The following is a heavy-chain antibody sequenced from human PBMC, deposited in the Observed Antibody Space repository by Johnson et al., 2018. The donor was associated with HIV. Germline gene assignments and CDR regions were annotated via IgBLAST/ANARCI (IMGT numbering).Heavy chain of an antibody. CDR2: INWKGGST. J-gene: IGHJ3*02. CDR3: ARVGIAVHFGAFEI. D-gene: IGHD6-19*01. CDR1: GFTFDDYG. V-gene: IGHV3-20*01. Sequence: VQLVEPGGGVVRPGGSLRLSCAASGFTFDDYGMSWVRQAPGKGLEWVSGINWKGGSTGYTGSVKGRLTISRDNAKNYLYLQMNSLEAEDTALYDCARVGIAVHFGAFEIRGQGKMVTVSS.